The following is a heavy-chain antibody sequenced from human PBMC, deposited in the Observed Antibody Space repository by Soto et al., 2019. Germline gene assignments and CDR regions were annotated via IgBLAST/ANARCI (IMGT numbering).Heavy chain of an antibody. CDR3: ARDCSSTSCQMGYYYGMHV. CDR1: GGTFSSYA. D-gene: IGHD2-2*01. V-gene: IGHV1-69*13. J-gene: IGHJ6*02. Sequence: SVKVSCKASGGTFSSYAISWVRQAPGQGLEWMGGIIPIFGTANYAQKFQGRVTITADESTSTAYMELSSLRSEDTAVYYCARDCSSTSCQMGYYYGMHVWGQGTTVTVSS. CDR2: IIPIFGTA.